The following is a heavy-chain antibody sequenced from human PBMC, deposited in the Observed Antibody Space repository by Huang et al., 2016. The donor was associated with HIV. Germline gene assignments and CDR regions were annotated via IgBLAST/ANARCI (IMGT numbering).Heavy chain of an antibody. CDR3: ARPKMTETFSDSTWGYFDF. V-gene: IGHV4-34*01. D-gene: IGHD2-21*02. CDR1: GDSFSGYF. J-gene: IGHJ4*02. Sequence: QVRLEQWGPRLLKPSDTLSLKCAVYGDSFSGYFWTWIRQSPVKGLEWIGEVNHRGSTTYNPSLKSRVSMSLDSSKNQFYLNLTSVTAADTAMYFCARPKMTETFSDSTWGYFDFWGRGTPATVSS. CDR2: VNHRGST.